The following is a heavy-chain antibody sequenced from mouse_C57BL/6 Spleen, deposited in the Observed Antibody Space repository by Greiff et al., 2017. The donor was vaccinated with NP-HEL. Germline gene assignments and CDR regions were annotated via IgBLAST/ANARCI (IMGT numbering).Heavy chain of an antibody. J-gene: IGHJ1*03. CDR1: GYAFSSYW. V-gene: IGHV1-80*01. Sequence: QVQLKESGAELVKPGASVKISCKASGYAFSSYWMNWVKQRPGKGLEWIGQIYPGDGDTNYNGKFKGKATLTADKSSSTAYMQLSSLTSEDSAVYFCARTGGSSLSYWYFDVWGTGTTVTVSS. D-gene: IGHD1-1*01. CDR3: ARTGGSSLSYWYFDV. CDR2: IYPGDGDT.